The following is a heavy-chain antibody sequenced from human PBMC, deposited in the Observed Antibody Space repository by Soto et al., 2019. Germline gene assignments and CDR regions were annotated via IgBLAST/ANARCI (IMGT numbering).Heavy chain of an antibody. D-gene: IGHD6-19*01. Sequence: QITLKESGPTLVKPTQTLTLTCTFSGFSLSSTRMAVGWIRQPPGKALEWLALIYWDDDKRYSPFLKSRLTIXXXTXXNHLVLTMSNMDPVDPARYYCAHIVVAGLGYYFDYWGQGTLVTVSS. CDR3: AHIVVAGLGYYFDY. CDR1: GFSLSSTRMA. V-gene: IGHV2-5*02. J-gene: IGHJ4*02. CDR2: IYWDDDK.